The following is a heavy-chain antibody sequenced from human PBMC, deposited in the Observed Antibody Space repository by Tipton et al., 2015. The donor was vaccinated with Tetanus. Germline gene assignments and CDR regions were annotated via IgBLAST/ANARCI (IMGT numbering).Heavy chain of an antibody. J-gene: IGHJ4*02. Sequence: SLRLSCAASGFIFSSYGIHWVRQAPGKGLEWVAVSWYDGTDTYYADSVKGRFTLSRDSSKNTLYLQMNSLRAEDTALYYWAREADCSGESCFSGDFDNWGQGTQVTVSS. CDR3: AREADCSGESCFSGDFDN. V-gene: IGHV3-33*01. D-gene: IGHD2-15*01. CDR1: GFIFSSYG. CDR2: SWYDGTDT.